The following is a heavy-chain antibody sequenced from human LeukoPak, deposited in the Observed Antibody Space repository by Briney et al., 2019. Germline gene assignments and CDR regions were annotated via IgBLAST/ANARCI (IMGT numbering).Heavy chain of an antibody. CDR3: ARDPPDGDYEYYYGMDV. J-gene: IGHJ6*04. CDR2: ISYDGSNK. CDR1: GFTFSSYA. D-gene: IGHD4-17*01. V-gene: IGHV3-30*04. Sequence: PGRSLRLSCAASGFTFSSYAMHWVRQAPGKGLEWVAVISYDGSNKYYADSVKGRFTISRDNSKNTLYLRMNSLRAEDTAVYYCARDPPDGDYEYYYGMDVWGKGTTVTVSS.